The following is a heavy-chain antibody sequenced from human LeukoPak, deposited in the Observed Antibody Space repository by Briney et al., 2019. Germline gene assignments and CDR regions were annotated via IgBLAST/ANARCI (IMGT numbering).Heavy chain of an antibody. J-gene: IGHJ6*03. CDR2: ISSSSSYI. D-gene: IGHD3-10*01. CDR3: ARSASDGFMDV. V-gene: IGHV3-21*01. Sequence: PGGSLRLSCAASGFTFSSYSMNWVRQAPGKGLEWVSSISSSSSYIYYADSVKGRFTISRDNAKNSLHLQMNSLRAEDTAVYYCARSASDGFMDVWGKGTTVTVSS. CDR1: GFTFSSYS.